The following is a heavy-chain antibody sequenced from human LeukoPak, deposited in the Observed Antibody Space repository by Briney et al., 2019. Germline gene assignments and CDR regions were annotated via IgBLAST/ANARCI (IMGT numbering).Heavy chain of an antibody. J-gene: IGHJ5*02. D-gene: IGHD2-2*01. Sequence: SETLSLTCTVSGGSISSYYWSWIRQPPGKGLEWIGYIYTGGSTNYNPSLKSRVTISVDTSKNQFSLKLSSVTAADTAVYYCARRGYCSSTSCQGHWFDPWGQGTLVTVSS. V-gene: IGHV4-4*09. CDR3: ARRGYCSSTSCQGHWFDP. CDR2: IYTGGST. CDR1: GGSISSYY.